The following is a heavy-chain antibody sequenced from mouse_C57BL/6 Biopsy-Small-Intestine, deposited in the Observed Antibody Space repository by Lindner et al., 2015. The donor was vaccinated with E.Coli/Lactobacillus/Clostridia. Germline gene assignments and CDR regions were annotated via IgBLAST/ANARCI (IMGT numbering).Heavy chain of an antibody. D-gene: IGHD3-2*02. CDR2: VNPNSGGI. CDR1: GYTFTDYN. V-gene: IGHV1-18*01. CDR3: ARRQLNWFDY. J-gene: IGHJ3*01. Sequence: VQLQESGPELVKPGASVRLPCKASGYTFTDYNMDWVKQSHVKSLEWIGDVNPNSGGIIYNQKFKGKATLTVDESSSTAYMEFRSLTSEDTAVYYCARRQLNWFDYWGQGTLVTVSA.